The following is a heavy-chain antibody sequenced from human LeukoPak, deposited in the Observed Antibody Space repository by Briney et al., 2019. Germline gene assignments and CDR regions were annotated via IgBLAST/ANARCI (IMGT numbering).Heavy chain of an antibody. V-gene: IGHV3-23*01. CDR2: IGGGDT. CDR1: GFTFRNFA. J-gene: IGHJ4*02. D-gene: IGHD2-8*01. Sequence: GGSLRLSCSASGFTFRNFAISWVRQAPGKGLEWVSSIGGGDTHYADSVKGRFTISRDDSRSTVDLQMSSLRAEDTAVYYCAKDGQSFNSMYDYFDSWGQGTPVTVSS. CDR3: AKDGQSFNSMYDYFDS.